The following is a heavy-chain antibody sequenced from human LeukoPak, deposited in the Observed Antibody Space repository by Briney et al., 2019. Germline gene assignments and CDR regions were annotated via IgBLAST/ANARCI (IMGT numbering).Heavy chain of an antibody. CDR3: ARDILKYSSSWYRGFDP. D-gene: IGHD6-13*01. V-gene: IGHV3-33*01. J-gene: IGHJ5*02. CDR2: IWYDGSNK. Sequence: GGSLRLSCAASGFTFSSYGMHWVRQAPGKGLEWVAVIWYDGSNKYYADSVKGRFTISRDNSKNTLYLQMNSLRAEDTAVYYCARDILKYSSSWYRGFDPWGQGTLVTVSS. CDR1: GFTFSSYG.